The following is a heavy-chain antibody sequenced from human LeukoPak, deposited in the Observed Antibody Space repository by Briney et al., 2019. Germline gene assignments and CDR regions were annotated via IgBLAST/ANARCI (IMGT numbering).Heavy chain of an antibody. CDR2: INPSGGSA. D-gene: IGHD1-26*01. CDR1: GYTFTSYY. CDR3: AREYSGSYFSYYYYYMDV. J-gene: IGHJ6*03. V-gene: IGHV1-46*01. Sequence: ASVKVSCKASGYTFTSYYMHWVRQAPGQGLEWMGIINPSGGSASYAQKFQGRVTMTRDMSTSTVYMELSSLRSEDTAVYYCAREYSGSYFSYYYYYMDVWGEGTTVTVSS.